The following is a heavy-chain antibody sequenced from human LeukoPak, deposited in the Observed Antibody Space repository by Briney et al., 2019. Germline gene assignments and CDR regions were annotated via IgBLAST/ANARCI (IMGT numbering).Heavy chain of an antibody. CDR1: GGSISSYY. CDR2: IYYSGST. V-gene: IGHV4-59*01. J-gene: IGHJ5*02. CDR3: ARVDYVWGSYRYPNWFDP. D-gene: IGHD3-16*02. Sequence: SETLSLTCTVPGGSISSYYWSWIRQPPGKGLEWIGYIYYSGSTNYNPSLKSRVTISVDTSKNQFSLKLSSVTAADTAVYYCARVDYVWGSYRYPNWFDPWGQGTLVTVSS.